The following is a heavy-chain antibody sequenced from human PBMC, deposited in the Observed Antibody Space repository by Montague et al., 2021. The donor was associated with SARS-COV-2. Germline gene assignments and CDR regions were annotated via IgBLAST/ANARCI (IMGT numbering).Heavy chain of an antibody. D-gene: IGHD1-1*01. J-gene: IGHJ4*02. CDR1: GDPITTYY. Sequence: SETLSLTCSVSGDPITTYYWSWIRQSPGRGLEWIWHMYYTGTTKYNPSLKSQVTISVDTSRRQFSLKLKAVTAADTAVYYCSWAQTTCFIANCVNYFDYWGQGALVTVSS. V-gene: IGHV4-59*01. CDR3: SWAQTTCFIANCVNYFDY. CDR2: MYYTGTT.